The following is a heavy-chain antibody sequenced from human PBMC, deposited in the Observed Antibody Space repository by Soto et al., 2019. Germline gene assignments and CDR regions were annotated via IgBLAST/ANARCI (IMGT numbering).Heavy chain of an antibody. CDR3: AGSVHF. J-gene: IGHJ4*02. CDR2: IYHTGST. V-gene: IGHV4-4*02. CDR1: GASINRDNW. D-gene: IGHD3-10*01. Sequence: QVQLQESGPGLVYPSGTLSLTCAVSGASINRDNWWTWVRQPPGKGLEWIGEIYHTGSTNYDSSLRSRATISIDESKNQFSLNLNSVTAADTAVYYCAGSVHFWGQGILVTVSS.